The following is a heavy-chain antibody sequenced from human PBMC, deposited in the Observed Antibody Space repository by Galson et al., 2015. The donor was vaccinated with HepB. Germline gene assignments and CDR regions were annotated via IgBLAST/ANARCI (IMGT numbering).Heavy chain of an antibody. V-gene: IGHV3-23*01. D-gene: IGHD3-22*01. CDR1: GLTFSSHA. Sequence: SLRLSCAASGLTFSSHAMSWVRQAPGKGLEWVSAISGSGGSTYYADSVKGRFTISRDNSKNTLYLQMNSLRAEDTAVYYCARAAYYYDSSGYYSDYWGQGTLVTVSS. J-gene: IGHJ4*02. CDR2: ISGSGGST. CDR3: ARAAYYYDSSGYYSDY.